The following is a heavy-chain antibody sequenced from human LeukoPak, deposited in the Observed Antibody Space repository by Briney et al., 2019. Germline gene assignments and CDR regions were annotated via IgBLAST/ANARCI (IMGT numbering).Heavy chain of an antibody. CDR2: IYYSGST. CDR1: GGSISSYY. D-gene: IGHD6-19*01. J-gene: IGHJ5*02. Sequence: SETLSLTCTVSGGSISSYYWSWIRRPPGKGLEWIGYIYYSGSTNYNPSLKSRVTISVDTSKNQFSLKLSSVTAADTAVYYCARGYSSGWYVNWFDPWGQGTLVTVSS. CDR3: ARGYSSGWYVNWFDP. V-gene: IGHV4-59*01.